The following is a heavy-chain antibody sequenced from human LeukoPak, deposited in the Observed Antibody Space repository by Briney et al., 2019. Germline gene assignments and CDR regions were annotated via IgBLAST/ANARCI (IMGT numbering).Heavy chain of an antibody. V-gene: IGHV3-23*01. D-gene: IGHD6-6*01. CDR1: GFTFSSYA. Sequence: HAGGSLRLSCAASGFTFSSYAMSWVRQAPGKGLEWVSAISGGAGSTYYADSVKGRFTISRDNSKNTLSLQMNSLRAEDTAVYYCAKSGIYSSSSPYYFDYWGQGTLVTVSS. CDR2: ISGGAGST. J-gene: IGHJ4*02. CDR3: AKSGIYSSSSPYYFDY.